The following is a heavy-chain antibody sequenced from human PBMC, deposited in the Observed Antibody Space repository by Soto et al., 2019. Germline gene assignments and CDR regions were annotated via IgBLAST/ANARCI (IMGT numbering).Heavy chain of an antibody. CDR1: GASLSPYY. D-gene: IGHD6-13*01. CDR3: ARGGAAGYESFHH. CDR2: IYFNGGT. J-gene: IGHJ1*01. Sequence: SETLSLTCTISGASLSPYYWSWIRQPPGKALEWLGYIYFNGGTSYNPSLRSRVTVSVDTSKNEFSLKLNSVIAADTAVYCCARGGAAGYESFHHWGQGTPVTVSS. V-gene: IGHV4-59*01.